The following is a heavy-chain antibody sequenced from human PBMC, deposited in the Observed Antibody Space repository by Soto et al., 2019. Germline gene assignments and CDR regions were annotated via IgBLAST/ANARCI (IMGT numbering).Heavy chain of an antibody. J-gene: IGHJ5*02. Sequence: RASVKVSCKASGYTFTGYYIHWVRQAPGQGLEWMGRINPNSGGTNYGQRFQGRVTMTRDTPINTAYMELSNLRSDDTAVYYCAREDLSVVVPASRGFCFDPWGQGTLVTVSS. D-gene: IGHD2-15*01. CDR1: GYTFTGYY. CDR3: AREDLSVVVPASRGFCFDP. V-gene: IGHV1-2*02. CDR2: INPNSGGT.